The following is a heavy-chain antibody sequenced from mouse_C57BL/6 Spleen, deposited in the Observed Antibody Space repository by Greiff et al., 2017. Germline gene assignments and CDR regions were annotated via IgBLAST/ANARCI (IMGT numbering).Heavy chain of an antibody. Sequence: QVQLKQPGAELVKPGASVKMSCKASGYTFTSYWITWVKQRPGQGLEWLGDIYPGSGSTNYNEKFKSKATLTVDTSSSTAYMQLSSLTSDDSAVYYCARSYSNYWYFDVWGTGTTVTVSS. J-gene: IGHJ1*03. D-gene: IGHD2-5*01. CDR1: GYTFTSYW. CDR3: ARSYSNYWYFDV. CDR2: IYPGSGST. V-gene: IGHV1-55*01.